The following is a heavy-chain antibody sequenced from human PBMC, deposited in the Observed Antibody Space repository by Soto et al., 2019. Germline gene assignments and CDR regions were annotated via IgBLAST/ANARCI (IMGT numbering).Heavy chain of an antibody. CDR3: ARDRYCSGGSCYLTD. CDR2: IYYSGST. V-gene: IGHV4-31*03. J-gene: IGHJ4*02. CDR1: GGSISSGGYY. Sequence: QVQLQESGPGLVKPSQTLSLTCTVSGGSISSGGYYWSWIRQHPGKGLEWIGYIYYSGSTYYNPSLKSRVTISVDTSKNQCSLKLSSVTAADTAVYYCARDRYCSGGSCYLTDWGQGTLVTVSS. D-gene: IGHD2-15*01.